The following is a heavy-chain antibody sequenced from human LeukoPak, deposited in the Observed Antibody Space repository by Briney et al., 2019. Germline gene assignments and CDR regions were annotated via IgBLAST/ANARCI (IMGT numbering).Heavy chain of an antibody. Sequence: SETLSLTCIVSGGSISSYYWSWIRQPPGKGLEWIGYIYYSGSTNYNPSLKSRVTISVDTSKNQFSLKLSSVTAADTAVYYCARVGDNSGWYGSRYYYYYYGMDVWGQGTTVTVSS. J-gene: IGHJ6*02. D-gene: IGHD6-19*01. CDR3: ARVGDNSGWYGSRYYYYYYGMDV. CDR1: GGSISSYY. CDR2: IYYSGST. V-gene: IGHV4-59*01.